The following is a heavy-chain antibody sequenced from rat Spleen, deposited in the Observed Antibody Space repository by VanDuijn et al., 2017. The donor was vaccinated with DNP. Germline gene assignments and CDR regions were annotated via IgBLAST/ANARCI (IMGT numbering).Heavy chain of an antibody. CDR2: ISNTGDNT. CDR1: GFTFSDYY. V-gene: IGHV5-20*01. CDR3: TTGRYFDY. Sequence: EVQLVESDGGLVQPGRSLKLSCAASGFTFSDYYMAWIRQAPGKGLEWVASISNTGDNTYYSDSVKGRFSLSRDNAKSTLYLQMDSLRSEETATYYCTTGRYFDYWGQGVMVTVSS. J-gene: IGHJ2*01.